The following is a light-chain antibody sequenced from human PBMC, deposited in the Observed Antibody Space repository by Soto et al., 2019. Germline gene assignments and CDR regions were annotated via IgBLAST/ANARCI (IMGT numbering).Light chain of an antibody. CDR2: DAS. V-gene: IGKV1-5*01. J-gene: IGKJ4*01. CDR1: QSISSW. CDR3: QQYNRYFPTLT. Sequence: DIQMTQSPSTLSASVGDRVTITCRASQSISSWLAWYQQKPGKAPKLLIYDASSLVSGLPSRFSGSGSGTEFTLTISILQPDDFAPYYCQQYNRYFPTLTFGGGTKVYIK.